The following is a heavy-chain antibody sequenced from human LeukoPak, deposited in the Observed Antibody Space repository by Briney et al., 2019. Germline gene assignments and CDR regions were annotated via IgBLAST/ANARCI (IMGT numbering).Heavy chain of an antibody. CDR2: IIPIFGTA. Sequence: GASVKVSCKASGGTFSSYAISWVRQAPGQGLEWMGGIIPIFGTANYAQKFQGRVTITTDESTSTAYMGLSSLRSEDTAVYYCARDLREIVPAAISNSSWFDPWGQGTLVTVSS. J-gene: IGHJ5*02. V-gene: IGHV1-69*05. CDR3: ARDLREIVPAAISNSSWFDP. CDR1: GGTFSSYA. D-gene: IGHD2-2*01.